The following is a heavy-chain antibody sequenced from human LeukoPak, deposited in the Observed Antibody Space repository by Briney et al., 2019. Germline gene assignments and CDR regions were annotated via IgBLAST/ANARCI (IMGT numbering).Heavy chain of an antibody. CDR1: GGSISSGGYS. CDR3: ARDGSGSSITYYYYYYMDV. D-gene: IGHD3-10*01. V-gene: IGHV4-30-4*07. J-gene: IGHJ6*03. CDR2: IYYTGNT. Sequence: PSQTLSLTCAVSGGSISSGGYSWSWIRQPPGKAMEFIAYIYYTGNTYFNPSLKSRVTISVDTSKNQFSLKLSSVTAADTAVYYCARDGSGSSITYYYYYYMDVWGKGTTVTVSS.